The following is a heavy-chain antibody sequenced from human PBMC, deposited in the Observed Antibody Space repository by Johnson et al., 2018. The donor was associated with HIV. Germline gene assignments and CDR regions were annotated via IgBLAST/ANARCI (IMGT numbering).Heavy chain of an antibody. V-gene: IGHV3-20*04. CDR1: GFTFDDYG. CDR2: IYNDGSRT. CDR3: AKDQWSSSWTNDAFDF. Sequence: VQLVESGGGVVRPGGSLRLSCAASGFTFDDYGMSWVRQVPGKGLEWVARIYNDGSRTTYADSVRGRFTISRDNAKNTVDLQMNSLRVEDTAVYYCAKDQWSSSWTNDAFDFWGQGTMVTVSS. J-gene: IGHJ3*01. D-gene: IGHD6-13*01.